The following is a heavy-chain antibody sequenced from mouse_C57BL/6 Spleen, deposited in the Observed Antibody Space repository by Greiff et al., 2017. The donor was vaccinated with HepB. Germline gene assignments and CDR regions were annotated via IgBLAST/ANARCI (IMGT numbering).Heavy chain of an antibody. V-gene: IGHV1-80*01. CDR2: IYPGDGDT. Sequence: QVQLQQSGAELVKPGASVKISCKASGYAFSSYWMNWVKQRPGKGLEWIGQIYPGDGDTNYNGKFKGKATLTADKSSSAAYMQLSSLTSEDSAVYFCARARDYYGGFAYWGQGTLVTVSA. CDR3: ARARDYYGGFAY. CDR1: GYAFSSYW. J-gene: IGHJ3*01. D-gene: IGHD1-1*01.